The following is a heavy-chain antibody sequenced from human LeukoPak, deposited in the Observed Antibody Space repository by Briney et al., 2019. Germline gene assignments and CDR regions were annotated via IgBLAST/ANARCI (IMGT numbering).Heavy chain of an antibody. D-gene: IGHD3-22*01. J-gene: IGHJ4*02. V-gene: IGHV3-21*01. CDR2: ISSSSSYI. CDR3: AKDWLPRGYYYDSSGFY. Sequence: PGGSLRLSCVASGFTFSSYSMNWVRQAPGKGLEWVSSISSSSSYIYYADSVKGRFTISRDNSKNTLYLQMNSLRAEDTAVYYCAKDWLPRGYYYDSSGFYWGQGTLVTVSS. CDR1: GFTFSSYS.